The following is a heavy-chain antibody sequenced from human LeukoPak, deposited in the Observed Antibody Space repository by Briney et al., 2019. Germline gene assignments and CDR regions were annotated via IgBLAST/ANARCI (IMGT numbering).Heavy chain of an antibody. Sequence: GGSLRLSCAASGFTFSSFAMHWVRQAPGKGLEWVAVISYDGTNKYYADSVEGRFTISRDNSKNTLYLHMNSLRVEDTAVYYCARGGGTTVTQDGYYFDYWGQGTLVTVSS. CDR1: GFTFSSFA. CDR2: ISYDGTNK. CDR3: ARGGGTTVTQDGYYFDY. D-gene: IGHD1-1*01. V-gene: IGHV3-30-3*01. J-gene: IGHJ4*02.